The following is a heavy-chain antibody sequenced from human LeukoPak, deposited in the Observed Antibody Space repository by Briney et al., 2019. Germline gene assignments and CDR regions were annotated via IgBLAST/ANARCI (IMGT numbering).Heavy chain of an antibody. D-gene: IGHD5-24*01. CDR3: ARGSEMADAFDI. V-gene: IGHV4-59*01. CDR1: GGSISSYY. Sequence: PSETLSLTCTVSGGSISSYYWSWIRQPPGKGLEWIGYIYYSGSTNYNPSLKSRVTISVDTSKNQFSLRLSSVTAADTAVYYCARGSEMADAFDIWGQGTMVTVSS. CDR2: IYYSGST. J-gene: IGHJ3*02.